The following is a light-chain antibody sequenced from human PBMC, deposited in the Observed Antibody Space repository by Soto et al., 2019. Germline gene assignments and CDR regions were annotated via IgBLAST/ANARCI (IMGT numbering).Light chain of an antibody. J-gene: IGKJ3*01. Sequence: EMMLTQSPGTLSFSRGDRATLSCRASQIVRSNSLAWYQQKPGQPPRLLMYDASSRPPGIPDRFSGSGSGTDFTLTISRLEPEDFAVYYCQQSATFGPGTKVDIK. CDR2: DAS. CDR1: QIVRSNS. CDR3: QQSAT. V-gene: IGKV3-20*01.